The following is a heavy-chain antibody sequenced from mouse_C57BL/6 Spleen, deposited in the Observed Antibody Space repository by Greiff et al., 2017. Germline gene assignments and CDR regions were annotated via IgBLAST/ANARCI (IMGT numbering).Heavy chain of an antibody. Sequence: QVQLQQSGAELVRPGASVTLSCKASGYTFTDYEMHWVKQTPVHGLEWIGAIDPETGGTAYNQKFKGKAILTADKSSSTAYMELRSLTSEDSAVYYCTRPLLRGYFAYWGQGTTLTVSS. V-gene: IGHV1-15*01. CDR2: IDPETGGT. D-gene: IGHD1-2*01. CDR3: TRPLLRGYFAY. J-gene: IGHJ2*01. CDR1: GYTFTDYE.